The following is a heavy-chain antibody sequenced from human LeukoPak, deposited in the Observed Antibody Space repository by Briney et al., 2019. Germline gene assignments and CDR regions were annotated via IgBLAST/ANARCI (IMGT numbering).Heavy chain of an antibody. CDR2: IYTSGSA. V-gene: IGHV4-61*02. D-gene: IGHD4-17*01. Sequence: SETLSLTCAVSGGSISCCSYYWSWIRQPAGKGLEWIGRIYTSGSANYNPSRKSRVTISVDTSKSQFSLKLSSVTAADTAVYYCARTITSTVTTGYFDPWGQGTLVTVSS. J-gene: IGHJ5*02. CDR1: GGSISCCSYY. CDR3: ARTITSTVTTGYFDP.